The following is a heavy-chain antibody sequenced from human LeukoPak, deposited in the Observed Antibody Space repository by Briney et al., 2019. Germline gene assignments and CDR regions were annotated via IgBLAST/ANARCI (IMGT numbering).Heavy chain of an antibody. CDR2: IKQDGSEK. V-gene: IGHV3-7*03. Sequence: GGSLRLSCAASGFTFSSYWMSWVRQAPGKGLEWVANIKQDGSEKYYVDSVKGRFTISRDNAKNSLYLQMNSLRAEDTAVYDCARVPRYFDWSYYNDYWGQGTLVTVSS. J-gene: IGHJ4*02. CDR3: ARVPRYFDWSYYNDY. CDR1: GFTFSSYW. D-gene: IGHD3-9*01.